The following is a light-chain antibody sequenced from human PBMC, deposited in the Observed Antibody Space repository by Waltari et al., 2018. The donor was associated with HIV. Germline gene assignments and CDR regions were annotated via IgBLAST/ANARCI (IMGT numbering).Light chain of an antibody. CDR2: KAS. J-gene: IGKJ3*01. Sequence: DNQMTQSPSTLSASIGDRVTITCRASQSISGWLAWYQQKPGKAPKLVIDKASSLESGVPSRFSGSGYGTDFTLTISSLQQEDFATYYCLQTYSAPLTFGPGTRVDFK. CDR3: LQTYSAPLT. V-gene: IGKV1-5*03. CDR1: QSISGW.